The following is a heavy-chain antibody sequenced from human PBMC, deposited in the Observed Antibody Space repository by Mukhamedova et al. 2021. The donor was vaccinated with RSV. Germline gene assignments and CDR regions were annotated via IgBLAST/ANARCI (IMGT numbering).Heavy chain of an antibody. Sequence: GLEWVSGISWSSGSIDYVDSVKGRFTISRDNARNSLYLQMNSLRAEDTALYYCAKSTGSGSYGDYFDYWCQGTLVTVSS. J-gene: IGHJ4*02. CDR2: ISWSSGSI. D-gene: IGHD3-10*01. V-gene: IGHV3-9*01. CDR3: AKSTGSGSYGDYFDY.